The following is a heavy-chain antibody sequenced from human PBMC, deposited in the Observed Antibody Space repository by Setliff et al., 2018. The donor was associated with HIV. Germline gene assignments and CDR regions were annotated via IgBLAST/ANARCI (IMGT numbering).Heavy chain of an antibody. CDR2: IHYTGST. CDR3: APYNTRSGYYSMGWFDP. D-gene: IGHD3-3*01. J-gene: IGHJ5*02. V-gene: IGHV4-31*03. CDR1: GGSISSGDYY. Sequence: SETLSLTCTVSGGSISSGDYYWSWIRQHPGKGLEWIGYIHYTGSTYYNPSLKSRVTISVDTSKNQFSLKLSSVTAAGTAVYYCAPYNTRSGYYSMGWFDPWGQGTLVTVSS.